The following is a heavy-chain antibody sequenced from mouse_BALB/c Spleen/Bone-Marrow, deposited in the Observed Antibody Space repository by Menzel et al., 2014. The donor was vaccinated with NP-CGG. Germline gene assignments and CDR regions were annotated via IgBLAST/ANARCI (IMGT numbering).Heavy chain of an antibody. J-gene: IGHJ1*01. CDR3: ASYRYGWYFDV. CDR1: GFNIKDTY. Sequence: VQLQQSGAEIVKPGASVKLSCTASGFNIKDTYMHWVKQRPEQGLEWIGRIDPANGNTKYDPKFQGKATITADTSSNTAYLHLSSLTSEDTAVYYCASYRYGWYFDVWGAGTTVTVSS. D-gene: IGHD2-14*01. CDR2: IDPANGNT. V-gene: IGHV14-3*02.